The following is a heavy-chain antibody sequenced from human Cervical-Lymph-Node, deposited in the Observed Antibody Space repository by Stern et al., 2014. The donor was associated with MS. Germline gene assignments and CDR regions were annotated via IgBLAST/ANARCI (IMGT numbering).Heavy chain of an antibody. CDR1: GGTFSSYA. CDR2: LITIFGTA. V-gene: IGHV1-69*01. J-gene: IGHJ6*02. Sequence: MQLVESGAEVKKPGSSVKVSCKASGGTFSSYAISWVRQAPGQGLEWMGGLITIFGTANYAQKFQGRVTITADESTSTAYMELSSLRSEDTAVYYCARAYDYGGNSAYYYYGMDVWGQGTTVTVSS. CDR3: ARAYDYGGNSAYYYYGMDV. D-gene: IGHD4-23*01.